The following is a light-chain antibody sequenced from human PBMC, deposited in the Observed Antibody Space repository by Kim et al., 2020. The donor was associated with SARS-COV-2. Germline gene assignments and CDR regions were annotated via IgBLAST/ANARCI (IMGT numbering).Light chain of an antibody. CDR3: QQYHTRPT. CDR1: QSSSSN. Sequence: VSPGESASLSCSASQSSSSNLAWYQQKPGQAPRLLIYGASTRATGIPVRFSGSESGTEFILTISSLQSEDFAVYYCQQYHTRPTFGQGTRLEIK. CDR2: GAS. J-gene: IGKJ5*01. V-gene: IGKV3-15*01.